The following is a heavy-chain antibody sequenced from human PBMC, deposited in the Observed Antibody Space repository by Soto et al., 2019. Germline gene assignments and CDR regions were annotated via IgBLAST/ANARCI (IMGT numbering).Heavy chain of an antibody. Sequence: SETLSLTCAVSGGSISSGGYSWSWIRQPPGKGLEWIGYMYHSGSTYYNPSLKSRVTISIDRSKNQFSLKLSSVTAADTAVYYCARDPSSRLTVVTVYFDYWGQGTLVTVSS. J-gene: IGHJ4*02. D-gene: IGHD2-15*01. CDR3: ARDPSSRLTVVTVYFDY. V-gene: IGHV4-30-2*01. CDR1: GGSISSGGYS. CDR2: MYHSGST.